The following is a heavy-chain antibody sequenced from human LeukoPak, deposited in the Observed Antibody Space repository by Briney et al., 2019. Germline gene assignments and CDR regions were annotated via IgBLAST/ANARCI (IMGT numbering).Heavy chain of an antibody. Sequence: GGSLRLSCAASGFTFSSYAMSWVRQAPGKGLEWVSAISGSGGSTYYADSVKGRFTISRDNSKNTLYLQMNSLRAEDTAVYYCAKDQRRITIFGVVIQRAFDIWGQGTMVTVSS. CDR1: GFTFSSYA. V-gene: IGHV3-23*01. CDR3: AKDQRRITIFGVVIQRAFDI. CDR2: ISGSGGST. D-gene: IGHD3-3*01. J-gene: IGHJ3*02.